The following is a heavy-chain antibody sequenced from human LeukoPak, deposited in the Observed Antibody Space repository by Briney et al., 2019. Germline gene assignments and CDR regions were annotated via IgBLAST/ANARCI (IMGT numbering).Heavy chain of an antibody. J-gene: IGHJ4*02. Sequence: VASLQISCYASGCSFTNYWFGWVRQLPGTGLEWMGIIYPGDSDTSYSPSFQGQVTISADQSIATAYLQWNSLKASDPAMYYCARQWPVSNPPDYWGQGTLVTVSS. CDR1: GCSFTNYW. CDR2: IYPGDSDT. CDR3: ARQWPVSNPPDY. V-gene: IGHV5-51*01. D-gene: IGHD5-24*01.